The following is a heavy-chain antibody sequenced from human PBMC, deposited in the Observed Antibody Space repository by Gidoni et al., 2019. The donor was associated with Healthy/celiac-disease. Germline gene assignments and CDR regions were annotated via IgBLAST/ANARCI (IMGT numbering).Heavy chain of an antibody. CDR2: SNAGNGNT. D-gene: IGHD3-10*01. J-gene: IGHJ4*02. V-gene: IGHV1-3*01. Sequence: QVQLVQSGAEVKKPGASVKVSCKASGYTFTSYAMHWVRQAPGQRLEWMGWSNAGNGNTKNSRKFQGRVTITRDPSASTAYMELSSLRSEDTAVFYWSGGGWMGDYWGQGTLVTVSS. CDR1: GYTFTSYA. CDR3: SGGGWMGDY.